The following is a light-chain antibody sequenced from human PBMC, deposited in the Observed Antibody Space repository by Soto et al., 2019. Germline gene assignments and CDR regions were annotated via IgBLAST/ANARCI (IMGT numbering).Light chain of an antibody. CDR1: QSISSW. CDR2: KAA. V-gene: IGKV1-5*03. J-gene: IGKJ1*01. CDR3: QHYSEA. Sequence: DMQMTQSLSTLSASVVSRVTITCRASQSISSWLAWYQQKPGKAPKLLIYKAAALESGVPSRFSGSGSGTEFTLAISSLQPDDFATYYCQHYSEAFGQGTKVDIK.